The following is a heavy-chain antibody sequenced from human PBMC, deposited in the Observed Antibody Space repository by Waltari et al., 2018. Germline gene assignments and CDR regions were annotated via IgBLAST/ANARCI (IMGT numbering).Heavy chain of an antibody. CDR3: ARDGSSSEGLDY. V-gene: IGHV4-31*03. CDR2: IYYSGST. D-gene: IGHD6-13*01. CDR1: GGSISSGGYY. J-gene: IGHJ4*02. Sequence: QVQLQESGPGLVKPSQTLSLTCTVSGGSISSGGYYWSWIRQHPGKGLEWIEYIYYSGSTYYNPSLKSRVTISVDTSKNQFSLKLSSVTAADTAGYYCARDGSSSEGLDYWGQGTLVTVSS.